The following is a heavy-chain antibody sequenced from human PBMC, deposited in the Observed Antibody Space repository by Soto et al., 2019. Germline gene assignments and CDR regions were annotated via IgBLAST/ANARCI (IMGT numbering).Heavy chain of an antibody. CDR2: ISRNGGTT. CDR3: AKALSWELPNYYFDY. Sequence: GGSLRLSCAASGFPFSSYAMSWVRQAPGKGLQWVSVISRNGGTTYNADSVKGRFTISRDNSKNTLYLQMNSLRAEDTAVYYCAKALSWELPNYYFDYWGPGTLVTVSS. V-gene: IGHV3-23*01. J-gene: IGHJ4*02. D-gene: IGHD1-26*01. CDR1: GFPFSSYA.